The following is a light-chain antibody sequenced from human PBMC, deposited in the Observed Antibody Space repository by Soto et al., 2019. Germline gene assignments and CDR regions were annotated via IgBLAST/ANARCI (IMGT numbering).Light chain of an antibody. CDR1: QSVSSTY. J-gene: IGKJ5*01. V-gene: IGKV3-20*01. CDR3: HQYGSSPPVT. Sequence: EIVLTQSPGTLSLSPGARATLSCRSSQSVSSTYLAWYQQKPGQPPRLIIHGASNRATGIPDRFSGSGSGTDFTLTIGRLEPEDFAMYYCHQYGSSPPVTFGQGTRLEIK. CDR2: GAS.